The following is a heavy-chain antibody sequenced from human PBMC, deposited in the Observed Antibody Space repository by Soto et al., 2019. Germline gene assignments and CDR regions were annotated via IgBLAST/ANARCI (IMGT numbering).Heavy chain of an antibody. Sequence: QVQLVQSGAEVKKPGSSVKVSCKASGGTFSNYAISWVRQAPGQGLEWMGGIIPIFDTANYAQKFQGRVTIIADKSTYTVYLQLSSLRSEDTAVYYCARGAPDSSNWRYGLPTFDSWGQGSLVTVSS. CDR3: ARGAPDSSNWRYGLPTFDS. CDR2: IIPIFDTA. D-gene: IGHD4-4*01. CDR1: GGTFSNYA. V-gene: IGHV1-69*06. J-gene: IGHJ5*01.